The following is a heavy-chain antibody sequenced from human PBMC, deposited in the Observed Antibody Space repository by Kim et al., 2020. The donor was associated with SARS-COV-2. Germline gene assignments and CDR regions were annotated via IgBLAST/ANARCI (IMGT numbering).Heavy chain of an antibody. D-gene: IGHD3-22*01. CDR3: ARAEGIYDSRTSSWFDP. V-gene: IGHV4-59*01. CDR2: IYYSGST. J-gene: IGHJ5*02. Sequence: SETLSLTCTVSGGSISSYYWSWIRQPPGKGLEWIGYIYYSGSTNYNPSLKSRVTISVDTSKNQFSLKLSSVTAADTAVYYCARAEGIYDSRTSSWFDPWGQGTLVTVSS. CDR1: GGSISSYY.